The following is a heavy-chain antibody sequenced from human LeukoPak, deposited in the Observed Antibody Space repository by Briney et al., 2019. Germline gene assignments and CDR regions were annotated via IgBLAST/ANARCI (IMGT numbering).Heavy chain of an antibody. CDR1: GGTFSSYA. CDR3: AREGAIGFFDY. D-gene: IGHD1-26*01. CDR2: ITPILGIA. V-gene: IGHV1-69*04. J-gene: IGHJ4*02. Sequence: ASVKVSCKASGGTFSSYAISWVRQAPGQGLEWMGRITPILGIANYAQKFQGRVTITADKSTSTAYMELSSLRSEDTAVYYCAREGAIGFFDYWGQGTLVTVSS.